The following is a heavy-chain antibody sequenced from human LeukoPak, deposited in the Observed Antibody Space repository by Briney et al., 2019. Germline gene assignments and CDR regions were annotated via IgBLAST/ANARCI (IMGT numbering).Heavy chain of an antibody. D-gene: IGHD3-3*01. CDR1: GFTFSNAW. CDR3: TTDPPGAYYDFWSGYYVGY. Sequence: GGSLRLSCAASGFTFSNAWMSRVRQAPGKGLEWVGRIKSKTDGGTTDYAAPVKGRFTISRDDSKNTLYLQMNSLKTEDTAVYYCTTDPPGAYYDFWSGYYVGYWGQGTLVTVSS. J-gene: IGHJ4*02. V-gene: IGHV3-15*01. CDR2: IKSKTDGGTT.